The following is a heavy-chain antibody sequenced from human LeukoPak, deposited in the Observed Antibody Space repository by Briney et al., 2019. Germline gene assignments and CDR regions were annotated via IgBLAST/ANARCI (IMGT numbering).Heavy chain of an antibody. CDR3: VRDLLVYGNIDF. V-gene: IGHV4-38-2*02. Sequence: SETLSLTCTLSGYSLSIGYYWGWARRSPGKGLDWIGTIYLSGTTHYNPYIKSQLSISIDKSKNQSSLKLPSVTAADTAVYFCVRDLLVYGNIDFWGQGTLXT. D-gene: IGHD2-8*02. CDR1: GYSLSIGYY. CDR2: IYLSGTT. J-gene: IGHJ4*02.